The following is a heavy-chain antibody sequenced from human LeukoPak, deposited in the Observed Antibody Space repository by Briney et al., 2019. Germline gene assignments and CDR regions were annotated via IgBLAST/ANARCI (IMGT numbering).Heavy chain of an antibody. CDR3: ARGVGYDILTGSMDV. D-gene: IGHD3-9*01. Sequence: GGSLRLSCAASGFTFSSYAMHWVRQAPGKGLEWVAVISYDGSNKYYAGSVKGRFTISRDNSKNTLYLQMNSLRAEDTAVYYCARGVGYDILTGSMDVWGQGTTVTVSS. J-gene: IGHJ6*02. CDR2: ISYDGSNK. V-gene: IGHV3-30-3*01. CDR1: GFTFSSYA.